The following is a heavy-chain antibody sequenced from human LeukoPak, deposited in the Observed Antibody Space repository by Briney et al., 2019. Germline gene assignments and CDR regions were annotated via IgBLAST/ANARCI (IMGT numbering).Heavy chain of an antibody. CDR1: GRSISSSSYY. Sequence: SETLSPTCTVSGRSISSSSYYWGWILQPPGKGLEWIGSIYYSSSTYYNPSLKRHDTISVDTSKNQFSLKRSSVTAADTAVYYCARHHRSSTSCYTVGPVHYYYYSMDVWGKGTTVTVSS. D-gene: IGHD2-2*02. V-gene: IGHV4-39*01. CDR3: ARHHRSSTSCYTVGPVHYYYYSMDV. CDR2: IYYSSST. J-gene: IGHJ6*03.